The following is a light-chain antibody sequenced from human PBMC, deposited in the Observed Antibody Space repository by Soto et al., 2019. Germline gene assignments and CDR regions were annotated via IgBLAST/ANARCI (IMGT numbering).Light chain of an antibody. CDR1: QDITNY. CDR3: QQDYRYPYT. Sequence: DIQMTQSPSSLSASVGDRVTITCRASQDITNYVAWFQLKPGRAPKSLIYEATTLLVVVPSQFSRRRSGTNFTHTISSLQPEEFATYYCQQDYRYPYTFGQGTKVQI. V-gene: IGKV1-16*02. CDR2: EAT. J-gene: IGKJ2*01.